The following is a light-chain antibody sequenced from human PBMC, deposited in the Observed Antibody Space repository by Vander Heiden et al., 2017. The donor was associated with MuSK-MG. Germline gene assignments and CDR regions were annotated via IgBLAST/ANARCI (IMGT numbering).Light chain of an antibody. CDR1: QSISSY. Sequence: DIQMTQSPSSLSASVGDRVTITCRASQSISSYLNWYQQKPVKAPKLLIYAASSLQSAVPSTLSASASGTDFTLTISSLQPEDFATYYCQQSYSTPQWFGHGTKVDIK. CDR2: AAS. CDR3: QQSYSTPQW. V-gene: IGKV1-39*01. J-gene: IGKJ3*01.